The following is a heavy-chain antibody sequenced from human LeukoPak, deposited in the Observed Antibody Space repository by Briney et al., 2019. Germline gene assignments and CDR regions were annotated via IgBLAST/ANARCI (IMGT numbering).Heavy chain of an antibody. V-gene: IGHV3-21*01. Sequence: GGSLRLSCAASGFTFSSYSMNWVRQAPGKGLEWVSSISSSSSYIYYADSVKGRFTISRDNAKNSLYLQMNSLRAEDTAVYYCARDLAYYGDAFDIWGQGTMVTVSS. CDR3: ARDLAYYGDAFDI. CDR1: GFTFSSYS. D-gene: IGHD4/OR15-4a*01. J-gene: IGHJ3*02. CDR2: ISSSSSYI.